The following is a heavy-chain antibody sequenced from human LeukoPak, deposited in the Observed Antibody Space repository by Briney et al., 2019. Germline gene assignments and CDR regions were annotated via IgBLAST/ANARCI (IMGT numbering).Heavy chain of an antibody. V-gene: IGHV4-59*01. D-gene: IGHD6-13*01. Sequence: SETLSLTCTVSGGSISSYYWSWIRQPPGKGLEWIGYIYYSGSTNYNPSLKSRVTISVDTSKNQFSLKLSSVTAADTAVYYCARPTAPGGSSWYNWFDPWGQGTLVTVSS. CDR3: ARPTAPGGSSWYNWFDP. J-gene: IGHJ5*02. CDR1: GGSISSYY. CDR2: IYYSGST.